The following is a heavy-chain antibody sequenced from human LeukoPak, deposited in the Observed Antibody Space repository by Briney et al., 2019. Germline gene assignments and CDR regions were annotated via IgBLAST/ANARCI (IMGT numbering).Heavy chain of an antibody. CDR1: GYTLTELS. D-gene: IGHD3-9*01. V-gene: IGHV1-24*01. CDR2: FDPEDGET. J-gene: IGHJ3*02. Sequence: ASVKVSCEVSGYTLTELSMHWVRQAPGKGLEWMGGFDPEDGETIYAQKFQGRVTMTEDTSTDTAYMELSSLRSEDTAVYYCASSPLYYDILTGYSGNAFDIWGQGTMVTVSS. CDR3: ASSPLYYDILTGYSGNAFDI.